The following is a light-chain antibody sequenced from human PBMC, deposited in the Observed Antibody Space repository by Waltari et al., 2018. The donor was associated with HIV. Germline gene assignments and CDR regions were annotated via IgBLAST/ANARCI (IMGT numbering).Light chain of an antibody. Sequence: SYELTQPPSVSVSPGQTARITCSGDALPKQFAYWYQQKAGQAPLMVIYKDDKRPSGNPDRFSCSMSGTTVTLSISGVQPEDEADYYCESADDSGDHWVFGGGTKLSVL. CDR2: KDD. CDR1: ALPKQF. V-gene: IGLV3-25*03. J-gene: IGLJ3*02. CDR3: ESADDSGDHWV.